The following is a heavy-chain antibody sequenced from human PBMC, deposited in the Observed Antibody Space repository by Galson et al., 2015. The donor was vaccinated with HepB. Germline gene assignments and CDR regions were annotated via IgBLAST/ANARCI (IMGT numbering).Heavy chain of an antibody. CDR1: GGSIVTNSYY. J-gene: IGHJ2*01. Sequence: ETLSLTCTVSGGSIVTNSYYWAWVRQPPGKGLEWIGTVYHTGSAYYNPSLKSRVTISVDTSTNQVSLMLNSLTAADTAVYYCARDFQTAYEGGGSHSEGFDIWGRGTLVTVSS. CDR3: ARDFQTAYEGGGSHSEGFDI. CDR2: VYHTGSA. V-gene: IGHV4-39*07. D-gene: IGHD3-22*01.